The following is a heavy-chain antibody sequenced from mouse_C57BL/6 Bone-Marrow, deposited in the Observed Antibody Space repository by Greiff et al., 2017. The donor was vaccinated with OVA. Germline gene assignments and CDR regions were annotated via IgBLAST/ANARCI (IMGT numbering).Heavy chain of an antibody. CDR1: GYAFSSSW. CDR3: ECITTGGASEALDD. J-gene: IGHJ4*01. V-gene: IGHV1-82*01. D-gene: IGHD1-1*01. CDR2: IYPGDGDT. Sequence: QVQLKQSGPELVKPGASVKISCKASGYAFSSSWMTWVKQRPGKGLEWIGRIYPGDGDTTYNGKFKSKATLTADKSSSTAYMQLSSLTSEDSAVYLGECITTGGASEALDDWGKGTSVTVSS.